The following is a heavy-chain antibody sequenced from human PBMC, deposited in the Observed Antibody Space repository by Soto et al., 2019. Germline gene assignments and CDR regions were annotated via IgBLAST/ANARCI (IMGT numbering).Heavy chain of an antibody. Sequence: EVQLLESGGGLVQPGGSLRLSCAASGFSFASYAMNWVRQAPGKGLEWVSGIHGSGGSTYYADSVKGRFTISRDNSKNTLYLQLSSLRVEDTAVYYCAKGFGISWQYYLDYWGQGTLVTVSS. D-gene: IGHD3-10*01. CDR3: AKGFGISWQYYLDY. V-gene: IGHV3-23*01. CDR2: IHGSGGST. CDR1: GFSFASYA. J-gene: IGHJ4*02.